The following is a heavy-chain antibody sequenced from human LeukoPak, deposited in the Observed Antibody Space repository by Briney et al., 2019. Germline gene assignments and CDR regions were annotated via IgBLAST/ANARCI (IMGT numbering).Heavy chain of an antibody. CDR3: ARGGRSSSSLNFDY. CDR1: GGSISSSSYY. J-gene: IGHJ4*02. Sequence: SETLSLTCTVSGGSISSSSYYWGWIRQPPGKGLEWIGSIHYSVYTYYNPSLKSRVTISVDTSKNQVSLNLRSVTAADTAVYFCARGGRSSSSLNFDYWGQGSPVTVSS. CDR2: IHYSVYT. V-gene: IGHV4-39*07. D-gene: IGHD6-6*01.